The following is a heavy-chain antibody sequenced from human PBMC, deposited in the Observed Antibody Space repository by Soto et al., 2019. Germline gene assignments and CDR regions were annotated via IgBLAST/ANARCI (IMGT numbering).Heavy chain of an antibody. D-gene: IGHD2-2*01. CDR1: GFTFSSYA. J-gene: IGHJ4*02. Sequence: PGGSLRLSCAASGFTFSSYAMSWVRQAPGKGLEWVSAISGSGGSTYYADSVKGRFTISRDNSKNTLYLQMNSLRAEDTAVYYCAKHIVVVPAAISNYWGQGTLVTVSS. CDR3: AKHIVVVPAAISNY. CDR2: ISGSGGST. V-gene: IGHV3-23*01.